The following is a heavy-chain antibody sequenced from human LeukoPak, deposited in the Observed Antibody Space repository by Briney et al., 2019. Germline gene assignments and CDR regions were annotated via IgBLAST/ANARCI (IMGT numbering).Heavy chain of an antibody. CDR3: AKARPFDPRDIVVGPAAMDY. Sequence: GGSLRLSCAASGFIFSNYAMSWVRQAPGEGLEWVSAISGSGDSTSYADSVKGRFTISRDNSKDTLYLQMNSLRAEDTAVYYCAKARPFDPRDIVVGPAAMDYWGQGTLVTVSS. J-gene: IGHJ4*02. V-gene: IGHV3-23*01. CDR2: ISGSGDST. CDR1: GFIFSNYA. D-gene: IGHD2-2*01.